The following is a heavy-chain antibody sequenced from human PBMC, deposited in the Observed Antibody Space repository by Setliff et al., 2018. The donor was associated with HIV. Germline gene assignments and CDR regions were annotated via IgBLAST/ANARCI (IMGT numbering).Heavy chain of an antibody. J-gene: IGHJ3*01. CDR2: ITGSGGTI. Sequence: SGGSLRLSCVASGFSFRSYAMTRVRQAPGKGLEWVSVITGSGGTIYQTDSVRGRFTVSRDNSKNTLYLQMNNLRVEDTAVYYCAKDPNGDYVGAFDSWGPGTMVTVSS. CDR1: GFSFRSYA. D-gene: IGHD4-17*01. V-gene: IGHV3-23*01. CDR3: AKDPNGDYVGAFDS.